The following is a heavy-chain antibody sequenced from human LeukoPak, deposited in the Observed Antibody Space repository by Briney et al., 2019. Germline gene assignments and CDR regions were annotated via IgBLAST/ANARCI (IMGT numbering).Heavy chain of an antibody. CDR1: GYTFTSYY. V-gene: IGHV1-46*01. D-gene: IGHD3-22*01. J-gene: IGHJ3*02. Sequence: ASVKVSCKAPGYTFTSYYMHWVRQAPGQGLEWMGIINPSGGSTSYAQKFQGRVTMTRDTSTSTVYMELSSLRSEDTAVYYCASGITMSLGGIDAFDIWGQGTMVTVSS. CDR2: INPSGGST. CDR3: ASGITMSLGGIDAFDI.